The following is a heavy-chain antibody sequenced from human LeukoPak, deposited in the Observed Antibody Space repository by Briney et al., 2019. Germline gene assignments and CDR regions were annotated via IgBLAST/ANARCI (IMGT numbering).Heavy chain of an antibody. CDR1: GFTFSSYS. D-gene: IGHD1-26*01. Sequence: GGSLRLSCAASGFTFSSYSMSWVRQAPGKGLEWVSVIYSGGSTYYADSVKGRFTISRDNSKNTLYLQMNSLRAEDTAVYYCAREGGVGATTRGYYYYGMDVWGQGTTVTVSS. CDR3: AREGGVGATTRGYYYYGMDV. CDR2: IYSGGST. V-gene: IGHV3-53*01. J-gene: IGHJ6*02.